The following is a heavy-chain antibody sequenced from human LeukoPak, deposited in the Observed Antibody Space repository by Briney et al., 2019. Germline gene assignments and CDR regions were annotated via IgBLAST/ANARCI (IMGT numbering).Heavy chain of an antibody. V-gene: IGHV3-30*03. J-gene: IGHJ4*02. CDR1: GFTFSSYG. Sequence: PGRSLRLSCAASGFTFSSYGMHWVRQAPGKGLEWVAVISYDGSNKYYADSVKGRFTISRDNSKNTLYLQMNSLRAEDTAVYYCARVGRGYSFNVYYFDYWGQGTLVTVSS. D-gene: IGHD5-18*01. CDR3: ARVGRGYSFNVYYFDY. CDR2: ISYDGSNK.